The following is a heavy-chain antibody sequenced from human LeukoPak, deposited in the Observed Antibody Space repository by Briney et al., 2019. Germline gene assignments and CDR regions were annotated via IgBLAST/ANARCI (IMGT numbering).Heavy chain of an antibody. D-gene: IGHD6-13*01. CDR1: GGTFISYA. CDR2: IIPIFGTA. V-gene: IGHV1-69*05. J-gene: IGHJ4*02. CDR3: ARGLKRQLVLSGGYFDY. Sequence: SVKVSCKASGGTFISYAISWVRQAPGQGGEWMGGIIPIFGTANYAQKFQGRVTITTDESTSTAYMELSSLRSEDTAVYYCARGLKRQLVLSGGYFDYWGQGTLVTVSS.